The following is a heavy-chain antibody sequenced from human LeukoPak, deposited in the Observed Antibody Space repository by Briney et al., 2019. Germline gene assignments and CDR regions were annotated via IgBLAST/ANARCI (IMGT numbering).Heavy chain of an antibody. CDR1: GGSISSSSYY. V-gene: IGHV4-39*01. J-gene: IGHJ6*03. Sequence: SETLSLTCTVSGGSISSSSYYWGWFRQPPGKGLEWIGSIYYSGSTYYNPSLKSRVTISVDTSKNQFSLKLSSVTAADTAVYYCARLADWVLRYSGYYYYMDVWGKGTTVTVSS. CDR3: ARLADWVLRYSGYYYYMDV. CDR2: IYYSGST. D-gene: IGHD3-9*01.